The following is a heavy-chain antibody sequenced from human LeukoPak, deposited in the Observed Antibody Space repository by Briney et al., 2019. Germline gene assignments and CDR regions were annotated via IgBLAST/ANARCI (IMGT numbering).Heavy chain of an antibody. D-gene: IGHD1-26*01. Sequence: GGSLRLSCAASGFTFTDYAMHWVRQAPGKGPEWVSHISWNTAIIAYADSVKGRFTISRDNAKNSLYLQMNNLRAEDTALYYCAKDTSYGIYGFDLWGQGTMVTVSS. V-gene: IGHV3-9*01. CDR1: GFTFTDYA. CDR2: ISWNTAII. CDR3: AKDTSYGIYGFDL. J-gene: IGHJ3*01.